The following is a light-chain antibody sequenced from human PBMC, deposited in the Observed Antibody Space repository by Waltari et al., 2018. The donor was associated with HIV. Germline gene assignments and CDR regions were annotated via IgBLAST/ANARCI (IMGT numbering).Light chain of an antibody. Sequence: SSELTQDPAVSVALGQTVRLTCQGDSLRTYYASWYQQKPGQSPVHVIYGKTNRSSDIPARLSGSSSGNTASFTITGAQAEEEADYYFNSRDSSVNRVLFGGGTKLTVL. CDR3: NSRDSSVNRVL. CDR2: GKT. J-gene: IGLJ2*01. V-gene: IGLV3-19*01. CDR1: SLRTYY.